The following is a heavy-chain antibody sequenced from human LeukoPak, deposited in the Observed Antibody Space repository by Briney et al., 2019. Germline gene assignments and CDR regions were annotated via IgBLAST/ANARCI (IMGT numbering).Heavy chain of an antibody. V-gene: IGHV4-4*07. D-gene: IGHD1-26*01. CDR1: SGSIRNYY. CDR2: IYTSGST. CDR3: ARHQHAGREHYYGIDV. Sequence: PSETLSLTCTVSSGSIRNYYWSWIRQPAGKGLEWIGHIYTSGSTNYNPSLKSRVTMSVDTSKNQFSLKLSSVTAADTAVYYCARHQHAGREHYYGIDVWGQGTTVSVSS. J-gene: IGHJ6*02.